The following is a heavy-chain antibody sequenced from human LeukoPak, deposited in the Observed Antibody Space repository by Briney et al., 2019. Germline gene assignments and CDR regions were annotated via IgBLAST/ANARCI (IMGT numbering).Heavy chain of an antibody. Sequence: GASVKVSCKASGYTFTGYYMHWVRQAPGQGLEWMGWINPNSGGTNYAQKFQGRVTMTTDTSTRTAYMELRSLRSDDTAIYYCARDMSFAVSMVSPDYWGQGTLVTVSS. CDR2: INPNSGGT. D-gene: IGHD2-8*01. V-gene: IGHV1-2*02. J-gene: IGHJ4*02. CDR1: GYTFTGYY. CDR3: ARDMSFAVSMVSPDY.